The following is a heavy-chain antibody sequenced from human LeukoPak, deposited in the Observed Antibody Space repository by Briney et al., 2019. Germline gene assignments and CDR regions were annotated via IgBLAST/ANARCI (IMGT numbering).Heavy chain of an antibody. CDR3: ARGVYDSSGYYGFDP. CDR2: IYYSGST. J-gene: IGHJ5*02. D-gene: IGHD3-22*01. Sequence: SETLSLTCTVSGGSISSGGYYWSWIRQHPRKGLEWIGYIYYSGSTYYNPSLKSRVTISVDTSKNQFSLKLSSVTAADTAVYYCARGVYDSSGYYGFDPWGQGTLVTVSS. V-gene: IGHV4-31*03. CDR1: GGSISSGGYY.